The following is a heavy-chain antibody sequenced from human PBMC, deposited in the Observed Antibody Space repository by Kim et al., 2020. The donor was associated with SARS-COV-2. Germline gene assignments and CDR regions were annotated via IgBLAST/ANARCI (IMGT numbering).Heavy chain of an antibody. CDR3: ARLGAYYYYGMDV. J-gene: IGHJ6*02. V-gene: IGHV5-51*01. D-gene: IGHD3-3*01. Sequence: YSPSFQGQVTISAAKSISTAYLQWSSLKASDTAMYYCARLGAYYYYGMDVWGQGTTVTVSS.